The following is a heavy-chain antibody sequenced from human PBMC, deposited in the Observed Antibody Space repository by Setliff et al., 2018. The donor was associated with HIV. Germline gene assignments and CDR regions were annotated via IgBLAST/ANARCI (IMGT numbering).Heavy chain of an antibody. J-gene: IGHJ4*02. V-gene: IGHV4-34*01. Sequence: PSETLSLTCAVYGGSFSGYYWSWIRQPPGKGLEWIGEINHSGTTNYNPSLKSRVTISVDTSKNQFSLKLSSVTAADTGVYYCARGHDSSGYFGIDYWGQGTLVTVSS. CDR3: ARGHDSSGYFGIDY. CDR2: INHSGTT. D-gene: IGHD3-22*01. CDR1: GGSFSGYY.